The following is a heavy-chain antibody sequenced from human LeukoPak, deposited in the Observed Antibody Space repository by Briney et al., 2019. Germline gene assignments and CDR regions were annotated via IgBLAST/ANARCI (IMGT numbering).Heavy chain of an antibody. Sequence: GGSLRLSCAASGFIFSSYAMSWVRQAPGKGLEWVSAISRSGENTYYADSVKGRFTISRDNSNNTLYLQMNSLRAEDTAVYYCAKRSAAGTVGYFDYWGQGSLVTVSS. CDR2: ISRSGENT. CDR1: GFIFSSYA. V-gene: IGHV3-23*01. CDR3: AKRSAAGTVGYFDY. D-gene: IGHD6-13*01. J-gene: IGHJ4*02.